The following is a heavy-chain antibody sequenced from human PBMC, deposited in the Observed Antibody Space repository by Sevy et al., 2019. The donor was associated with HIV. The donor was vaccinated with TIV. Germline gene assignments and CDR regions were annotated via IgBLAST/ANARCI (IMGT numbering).Heavy chain of an antibody. J-gene: IGHJ3*02. D-gene: IGHD2-15*01. CDR3: AKRVAGSLAAIDI. V-gene: IGHV3-23*01. CDR1: GFTFRNYV. Sequence: GGSLRLSCAASGFTFRNYVMNWVRQPPGKGLEWVSVISSGGGPTYYADSVKGRFTISRDDSKSTLYLEMNSLRVEDTAVYVCAKRVAGSLAAIDIWGQGTMVTVSS. CDR2: ISSGGGPT.